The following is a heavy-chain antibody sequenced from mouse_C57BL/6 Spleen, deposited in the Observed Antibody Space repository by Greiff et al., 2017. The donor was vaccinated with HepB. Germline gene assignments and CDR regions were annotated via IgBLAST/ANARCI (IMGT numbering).Heavy chain of an antibody. CDR1: GYTFTSYW. J-gene: IGHJ2*01. D-gene: IGHD2-3*01. CDR2: IDPSDSYT. CDR3: ARSYDGYRYYFDY. V-gene: IGHV1-69*01. Sequence: VQLQQPGAELVMPGASVKLSCKASGYTFTSYWMHWVKQRPGQGLEWIGEIDPSDSYTNYNQKFKGKSTLTVDKSSSTAYMQLSSLTSEDSAVYYCARSYDGYRYYFDYWGQGTTLTVSS.